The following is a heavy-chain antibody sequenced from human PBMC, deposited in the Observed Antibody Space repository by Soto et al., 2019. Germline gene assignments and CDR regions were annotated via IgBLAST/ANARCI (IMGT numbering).Heavy chain of an antibody. Sequence: PSETLSLTCTVSGGSISSSSYYWGWIRQPPGKGLEWIGSTYYSGSTYYNPSLKSRVTISVDTSKNQFSLKLTSVTAADTAVYYCARHQGNDYYYGMDVWGQGTTVTVSS. CDR1: GGSISSSSYY. V-gene: IGHV4-39*01. CDR3: ARHQGNDYYYGMDV. J-gene: IGHJ6*02. D-gene: IGHD1-1*01. CDR2: TYYSGST.